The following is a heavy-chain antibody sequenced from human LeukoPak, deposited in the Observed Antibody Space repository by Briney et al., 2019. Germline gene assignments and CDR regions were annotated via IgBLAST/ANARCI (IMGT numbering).Heavy chain of an antibody. D-gene: IGHD6-19*01. V-gene: IGHV3-7*03. CDR3: ARHSNGWSEGTY. Sequence: PGGSLRLSCAASGFTFRNYWMTWVRQAPGKGLEWVANIKQDGSEKNYVDSVKGRFSISRDNPKNSLYLQMNSLRAEDTAVYYCARHSNGWSEGTYWGQGTLVTVTS. J-gene: IGHJ4*02. CDR1: GFTFRNYW. CDR2: IKQDGSEK.